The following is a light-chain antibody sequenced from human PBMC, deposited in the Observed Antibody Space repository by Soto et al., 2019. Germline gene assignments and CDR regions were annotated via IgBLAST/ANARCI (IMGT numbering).Light chain of an antibody. Sequence: EIVLTQSPATLSLSPGDRAILSCRASQSVSSYLAWYQQKPGQAPRLLIYDASNRATGIPARFSGSGSGTDFTLTITSLEPEDFAVYYCQQRSNWPSTFGGGTTVEIK. CDR2: DAS. V-gene: IGKV3-11*01. CDR3: QQRSNWPST. J-gene: IGKJ4*01. CDR1: QSVSSY.